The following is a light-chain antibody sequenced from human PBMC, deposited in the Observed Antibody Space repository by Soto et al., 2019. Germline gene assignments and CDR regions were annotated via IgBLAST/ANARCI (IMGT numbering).Light chain of an antibody. CDR1: RNFDGTY. CDR2: DTS. V-gene: IGKV3-11*01. Sequence: EIVLTQSPATLSVPPGERVTLSCRANRNFDGTYLTWYQQTPGHPPRLLIYDTSNRATGIPPRFSGSRSGTEFTLTISSLEPEDFAVYYCHQRNTFGQGTRLEI. J-gene: IGKJ5*01. CDR3: HQRNT.